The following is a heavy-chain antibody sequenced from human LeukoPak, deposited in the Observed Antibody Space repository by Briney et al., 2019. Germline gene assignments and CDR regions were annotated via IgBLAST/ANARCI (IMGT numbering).Heavy chain of an antibody. CDR1: GFTFRSYN. CDR3: ARGASRADY. V-gene: IGHV3-21*01. J-gene: IGHJ4*02. Sequence: TGGSLRLSCAASGFTFRSYNMNWVRQAPGKRPEWVSSISSSSSYIYYADSVKGRFTISRDNAKNSLYLQTNSLRAEDTALYYCARGASRADYWGQGTLVTVSS. CDR2: ISSSSSYI.